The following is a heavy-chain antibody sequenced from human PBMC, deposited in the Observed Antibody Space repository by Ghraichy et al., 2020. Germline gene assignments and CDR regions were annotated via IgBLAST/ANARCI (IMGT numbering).Heavy chain of an antibody. CDR1: GFTFSSYA. CDR2: ISGSGGST. D-gene: IGHD3-16*01. CDR3: AKDPPLMITFRGDDAFDI. V-gene: IGHV3-23*01. Sequence: GGSLRLSCAASGFTFSSYAMSWVRQAPGKGLEWVSAISGSGGSTYYADSVKGRFTISRDNSKNTLYLQMNSLRAEDTAVYYCAKDPPLMITFRGDDAFDIWGQGTMVTVSS. J-gene: IGHJ3*02.